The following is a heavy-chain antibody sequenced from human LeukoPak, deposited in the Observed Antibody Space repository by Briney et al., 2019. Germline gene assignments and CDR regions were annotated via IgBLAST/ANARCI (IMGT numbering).Heavy chain of an antibody. CDR3: VRDVNTAPLFDI. V-gene: IGHV3-48*03. CDR2: ITSSGTGI. Sequence: GGSLRLSCAPSGYTFSNYEMNWVRQPPGRGRECISYITSSGTGIYYADSGRGRFTISRDNPKNSLYLQMNSLRGDDTAVYYCVRDVNTAPLFDIWGQGTMVTVSS. D-gene: IGHD2-2*02. J-gene: IGHJ3*02. CDR1: GYTFSNYE.